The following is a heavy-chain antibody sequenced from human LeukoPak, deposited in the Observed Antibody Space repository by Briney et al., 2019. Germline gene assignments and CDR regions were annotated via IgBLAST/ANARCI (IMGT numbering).Heavy chain of an antibody. D-gene: IGHD1-14*01. CDR1: GGSFSGYY. CDR3: ARGWYKIPYYFDY. Sequence: SETLSLTCAVYGGSFSGYYWSWIRQPPGKGLEWIGEINHSGSTNYNPSLKSRVTISVDTSKNQFSLKLSSVTAADTAVNYCARGWYKIPYYFDYWGQGTLVTVSS. CDR2: INHSGST. V-gene: IGHV4-34*01. J-gene: IGHJ4*02.